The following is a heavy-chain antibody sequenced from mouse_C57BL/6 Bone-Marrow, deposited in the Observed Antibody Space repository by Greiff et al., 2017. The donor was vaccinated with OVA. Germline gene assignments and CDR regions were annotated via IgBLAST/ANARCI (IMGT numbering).Heavy chain of an antibody. Sequence: DVRLVESGGGLVQPGESLKLSCESNEYEFPSPDMSWVRKTPEKRLELVAAINSDGGSTYYQDTMKRRFTISRDNTKKTLYLQMSSLRSEDTALYYCARRSNYDAMDYWGQGTSVTVSS. CDR1: EYEFPSPD. CDR3: ARRSNYDAMDY. V-gene: IGHV5-2*03. CDR2: INSDGGST. J-gene: IGHJ4*01. D-gene: IGHD2-5*01.